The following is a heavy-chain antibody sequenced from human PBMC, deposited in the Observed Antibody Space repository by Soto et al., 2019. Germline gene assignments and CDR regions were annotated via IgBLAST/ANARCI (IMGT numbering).Heavy chain of an antibody. CDR1: GGSISSGGYS. V-gene: IGHV4-30-2*01. Sequence: SETLSLTCAVSGGSISSGGYSWSWIRQPPGKGLEWIGYIYHSGSTYYNPSLKSRVTISVDTSKNQFSLKLSSVTAADTAVYYCAREGSSGWSNWFDPWGQGTLVTVSS. CDR2: IYHSGST. D-gene: IGHD6-19*01. CDR3: AREGSSGWSNWFDP. J-gene: IGHJ5*02.